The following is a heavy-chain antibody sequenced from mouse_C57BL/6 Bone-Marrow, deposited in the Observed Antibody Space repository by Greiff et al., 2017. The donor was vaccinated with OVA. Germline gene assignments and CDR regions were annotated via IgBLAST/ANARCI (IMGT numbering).Heavy chain of an antibody. CDR2: ILPSIGRT. D-gene: IGHD2-4*01. J-gene: IGHJ1*03. CDR1: DSEVFPIAY. Sequence: QVQLKQSGSELRSPGSSVKLSCKDFDSEVFPIAYMSWVRQKPGHGFEWIGGILPSIGRTIYGEKFEDKATLDADTLSNTAYLELNSLTSEDSAIYYCARYDYGFPYWYFDVWGTGTTVTVSS. V-gene: IGHV15-2*01. CDR3: ARYDYGFPYWYFDV.